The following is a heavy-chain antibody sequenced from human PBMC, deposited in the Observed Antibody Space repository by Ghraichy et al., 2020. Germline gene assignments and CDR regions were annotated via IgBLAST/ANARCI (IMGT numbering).Heavy chain of an antibody. V-gene: IGHV3-23*01. D-gene: IGHD6-19*01. CDR2: ISGSGGST. Sequence: GGSLRLSCAASGFTFSSYAMSWVRQAPGKGLEWVSAISGSGGSTYYADSVKGRFTISRDNSKNTLYLQMNSLRAEDTAVYYCAKDQSIAVAGTSVYWGQGTLVTVSS. J-gene: IGHJ4*02. CDR3: AKDQSIAVAGTSVY. CDR1: GFTFSSYA.